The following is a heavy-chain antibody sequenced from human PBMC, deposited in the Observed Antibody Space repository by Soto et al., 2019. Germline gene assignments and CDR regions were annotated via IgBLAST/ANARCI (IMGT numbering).Heavy chain of an antibody. CDR2: IYYSGST. Sequence: PSETLSLTCTVSGGSISSYYWSWIRQPPGKGLEWIGYIYYSGSTNYNPSLKSRVTISVDTSKNQVSLKLSSVTAADTAMYFCARQVSSAWPPYYYDMDVWGQGTTVT. J-gene: IGHJ6*02. CDR1: GGSISSYY. V-gene: IGHV4-59*08. CDR3: ARQVSSAWPPYYYDMDV. D-gene: IGHD6-25*01.